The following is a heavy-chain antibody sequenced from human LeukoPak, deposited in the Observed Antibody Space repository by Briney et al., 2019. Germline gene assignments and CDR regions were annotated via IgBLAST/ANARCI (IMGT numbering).Heavy chain of an antibody. D-gene: IGHD3-16*01. J-gene: IGHJ4*02. CDR2: ISSTSSAI. Sequence: SGGSLRLSCAASGFTFSSYSMNWVRQAPGKGLEWLSYISSTSSAIYYADSLKGRFTISRDNAKNSLYLQMDSLRAEDTAVYYCARVIGSYGDSAYWGQGTLVTVSS. CDR3: ARVIGSYGDSAY. V-gene: IGHV3-48*04. CDR1: GFTFSSYS.